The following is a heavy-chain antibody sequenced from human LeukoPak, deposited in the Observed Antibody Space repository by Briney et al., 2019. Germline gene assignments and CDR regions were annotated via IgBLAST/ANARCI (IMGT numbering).Heavy chain of an antibody. Sequence: PGGSLRLSCAASGFTVSSAYMSWFRQVPGNGLQWVSLLYTSGHTIYADSVKGRFTISRDNSKNTLYLQMNSLTDEDTALYYCASPGYYSGSWKFDFWGQGTLVTVSS. V-gene: IGHV3-53*01. CDR3: ASPGYYSGSWKFDF. CDR1: GFTVSSAY. J-gene: IGHJ4*02. D-gene: IGHD6-19*01. CDR2: LYTSGHT.